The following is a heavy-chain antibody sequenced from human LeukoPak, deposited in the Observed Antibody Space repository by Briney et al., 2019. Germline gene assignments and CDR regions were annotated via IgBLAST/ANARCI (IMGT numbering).Heavy chain of an antibody. CDR2: INSDGSST. J-gene: IGHJ4*02. CDR1: GFTFSSYW. CDR3: ATEMAAMVY. D-gene: IGHD5-24*01. Sequence: QPGGSLRLTCAASGFTFSSYWMHWVRQAPGKGLVWVSHINSDGSSTSYADSVKGRFTISRDNTKNTLYLQMNSLRAEDTAVYYCATEMAAMVYWGQGTLVTVSS. V-gene: IGHV3-74*01.